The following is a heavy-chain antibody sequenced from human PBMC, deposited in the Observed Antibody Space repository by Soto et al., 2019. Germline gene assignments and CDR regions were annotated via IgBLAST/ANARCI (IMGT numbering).Heavy chain of an antibody. CDR2: IGSNGADK. D-gene: IGHD4-4*01. J-gene: IGHJ6*02. Sequence: GGSLRLSCAASGITFSTYAMSWVRRAPGKGLEWVSTIGSNGADKQYADFVKGRFTVSRDSSKSTLSLQMNSLRAGDTAVYYCAAEYLRNNYLKGYYYSYGMDVWGQGTTVTVSS. CDR3: AAEYLRNNYLKGYYYSYGMDV. V-gene: IGHV3-23*01. CDR1: GITFSTYA.